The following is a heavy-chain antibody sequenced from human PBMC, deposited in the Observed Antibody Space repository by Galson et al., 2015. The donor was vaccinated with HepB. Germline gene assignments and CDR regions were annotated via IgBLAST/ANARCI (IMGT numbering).Heavy chain of an antibody. J-gene: IGHJ6*02. Sequence: SVKVSCKASGYTFTSYGISWVRQAPGQGLEWMGWISAYNGNTNYAQKLQGRVTMTTDTSTSTAYMELRSLRSDDTAVYYCAKALIVATMFGGMDVWGQGTTVTVSS. CDR2: ISAYNGNT. V-gene: IGHV1-18*04. D-gene: IGHD5-12*01. CDR1: GYTFTSYG. CDR3: AKALIVATMFGGMDV.